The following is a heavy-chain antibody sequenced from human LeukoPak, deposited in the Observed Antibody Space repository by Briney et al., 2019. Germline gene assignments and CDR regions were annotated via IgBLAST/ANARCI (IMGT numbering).Heavy chain of an antibody. CDR3: ARGFNWKNWFDP. J-gene: IGHJ5*02. V-gene: IGHV4-39*07. CDR1: GGSISSSSYY. Sequence: SETLSLTCTVSGGSISSSSYYWGWIRQPPGKGLEWIGSIYYSGSTNYDPSLKSRVTISVDTSKNQFSLKLSSVTAADTAVYYCARGFNWKNWFDPWGQGTLVTVSS. D-gene: IGHD1-20*01. CDR2: IYYSGST.